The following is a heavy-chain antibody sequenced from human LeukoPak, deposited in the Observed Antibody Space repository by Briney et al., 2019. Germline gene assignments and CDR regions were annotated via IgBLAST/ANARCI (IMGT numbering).Heavy chain of an antibody. CDR1: GGSITHYY. J-gene: IGHJ4*02. V-gene: IGHV4-59*12. Sequence: SETLSLTCTVSGGSITHYYWTWIRQPPGKTLEWIGYSYYSGSTKYNPSLKSRVTISIDTSKNQFSLKLSSVTAADTAVYYCARDGDIVVWGQGTLVTVSS. D-gene: IGHD2-15*01. CDR2: SYYSGST. CDR3: ARDGDIVV.